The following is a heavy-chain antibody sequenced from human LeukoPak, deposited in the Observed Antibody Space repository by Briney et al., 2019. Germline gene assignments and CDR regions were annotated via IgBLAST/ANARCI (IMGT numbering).Heavy chain of an antibody. CDR2: INPSGGST. CDR3: ARTYSSADAFDI. D-gene: IGHD6-19*01. V-gene: IGHV1-46*01. Sequence: ASVKVSCKASGGTFSSYAISWVRQAPGQGLEWMGIINPSGGSTSYAQKFQGRVTMTRDTSTSTVYMELSSLRSEDTAVYYCARTYSSADAFDIWGQGTMVTVSS. J-gene: IGHJ3*02. CDR1: GGTFSSYA.